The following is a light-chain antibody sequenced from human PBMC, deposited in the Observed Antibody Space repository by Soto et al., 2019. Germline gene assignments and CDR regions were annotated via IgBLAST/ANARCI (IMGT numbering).Light chain of an antibody. V-gene: IGKV1-5*03. J-gene: IGKJ1*01. CDR1: QSISSW. CDR3: QQYNFYSRT. Sequence: DIQMTQSPSTLSASVGETVTITCRASQSISSWLAWYQQKPGKAPKLLIYKASTLQSGVPSRFSGTGSGTEFSLTISSLQPDDFATYDCQQYNFYSRTFGQGTKVEVK. CDR2: KAS.